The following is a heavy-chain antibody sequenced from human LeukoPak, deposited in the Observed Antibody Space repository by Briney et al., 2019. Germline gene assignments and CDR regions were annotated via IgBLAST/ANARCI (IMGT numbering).Heavy chain of an antibody. V-gene: IGHV1-2*02. CDR1: GYTFTVYY. CDR3: ARGGDWYYYGSGSPQAFDY. D-gene: IGHD3-10*01. CDR2: INPNSGGT. J-gene: IGHJ4*02. Sequence: ASVKVSCKASGYTFTVYYMHWVRQAPGQGLEWMGWINPNSGGTNYAQKFQGRVTMTRDTSISTAYMELSRLRSDDTAVYYCARGGDWYYYGSGSPQAFDYWGQGTLVTVSS.